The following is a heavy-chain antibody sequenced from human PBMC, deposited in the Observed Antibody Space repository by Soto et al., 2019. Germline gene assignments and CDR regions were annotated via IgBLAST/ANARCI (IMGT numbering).Heavy chain of an antibody. Sequence: EVQLLESGGGLVQPGGSLRLSCAASGFTFSSCAMTWVRQAPGKGLEWVSATSGGGGSTYYADSVKGRFTISRDNSKNTLYLQMNSLRAEDTAVYYCAKDQVDVVATSKDAFEVWGQGTMVAVSS. D-gene: IGHD5-12*01. CDR2: TSGGGGST. J-gene: IGHJ3*01. CDR3: AKDQVDVVATSKDAFEV. V-gene: IGHV3-23*01. CDR1: GFTFSSCA.